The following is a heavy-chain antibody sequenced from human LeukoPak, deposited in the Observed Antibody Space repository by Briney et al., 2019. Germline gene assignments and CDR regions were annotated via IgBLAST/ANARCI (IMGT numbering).Heavy chain of an antibody. CDR1: GFTFSSHP. J-gene: IGHJ4*02. CDR3: VRVMTTTRNFDY. Sequence: PGGSLRLSCAASGFTFSSHPMHWVRQTPGKGLEWVAVISYDGENKYYADSVNGRFTVSRDNTKNTLYLQMNSLRVDDMGVYYCVRVMTTTRNFDYWGPGTQVTVSS. D-gene: IGHD1-1*01. CDR2: ISYDGENK. V-gene: IGHV3-30*04.